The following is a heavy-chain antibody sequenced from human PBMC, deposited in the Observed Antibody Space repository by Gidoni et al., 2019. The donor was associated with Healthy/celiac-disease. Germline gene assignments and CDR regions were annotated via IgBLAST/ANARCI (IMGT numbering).Heavy chain of an antibody. CDR1: GGTFSSYP. D-gene: IGHD3-16*01. CDR2: ITPIFGTA. V-gene: IGHV1-69*01. CDR3: ATCSQATLSYRGPYYYGMDV. Sequence: QVQLVQSGAEVKKPGSSVKVSCKASGGTFSSYPIRWVRQAPGQGLEWMGGITPIFGTANYAQKLQGRVTITADESTSTAYMELSSLRSEDTAVYYCATCSQATLSYRGPYYYGMDVWGQGTTVTVSS. J-gene: IGHJ6*02.